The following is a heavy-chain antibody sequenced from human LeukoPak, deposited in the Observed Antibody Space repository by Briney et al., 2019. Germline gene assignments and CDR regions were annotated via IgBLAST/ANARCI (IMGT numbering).Heavy chain of an antibody. CDR3: ARASSDDPAMATPFSY. CDR1: GCTFSKYG. Sequence: AVKVSCKAPGCTFSKYGINWVRQAPGQGLEWMGGITPIFGTAKYVQKFQGRVTITAHESTSTAYMELSSLRFEDTAIYYCARASSDDPAMATPFSYWGQGTLVTVSS. CDR2: ITPIFGTA. V-gene: IGHV1-69*01. J-gene: IGHJ4*02. D-gene: IGHD2-2*01.